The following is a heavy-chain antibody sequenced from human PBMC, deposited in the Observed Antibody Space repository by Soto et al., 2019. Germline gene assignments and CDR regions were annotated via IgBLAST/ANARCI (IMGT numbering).Heavy chain of an antibody. D-gene: IGHD6-13*01. V-gene: IGHV1-2*04. J-gene: IGHJ4*02. Sequence: ASVKVSCKASGYTFTGYYMHWVRQAPGQGLEWMGWINPNSGGTNYAQKFQGWVSMTRDTSISTAYTELSRLRSDDTAVYYCATFISSSWSPVANYFVYWGQGTLVTVSS. CDR2: INPNSGGT. CDR3: ATFISSSWSPVANYFVY. CDR1: GYTFTGYY.